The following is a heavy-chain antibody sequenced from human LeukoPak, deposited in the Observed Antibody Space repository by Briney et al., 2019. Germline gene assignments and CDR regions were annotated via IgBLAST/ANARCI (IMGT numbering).Heavy chain of an antibody. Sequence: SETLSLTCAVSGGSISSSNWWSWVGQPPGKGLEWIGEIYHSGSTNYNPSLKGRVTISADTFKNHFSLKLTSVTAADTAVYYCATAPILRGEAGEQYKYGMDVWGQGTTVIVSS. CDR1: GGSISSSNW. CDR3: ATAPILRGEAGEQYKYGMDV. J-gene: IGHJ6*02. V-gene: IGHV4-4*02. D-gene: IGHD1-1*01. CDR2: IYHSGST.